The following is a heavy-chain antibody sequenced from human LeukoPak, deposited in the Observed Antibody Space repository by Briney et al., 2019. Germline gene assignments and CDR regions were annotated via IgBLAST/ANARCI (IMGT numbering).Heavy chain of an antibody. CDR1: GYTFTSYD. J-gene: IGHJ4*02. D-gene: IGHD5-12*01. V-gene: IGHV1-8*01. CDR2: MNPNSGNT. CDR3: ARAVGYSGYDWEDY. Sequence: GASVKVSCKASGYTFTSYDINWVRQATGQGLEWMGWMNPNSGNTGYAQKFQGRVTMTRNTSISTAYMELSSLRSEDTAVYYCARAVGYSGYDWEDYWGQGTLVTVSS.